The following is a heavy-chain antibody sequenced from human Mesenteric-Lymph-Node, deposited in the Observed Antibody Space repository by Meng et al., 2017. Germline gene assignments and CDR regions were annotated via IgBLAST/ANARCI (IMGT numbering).Heavy chain of an antibody. J-gene: IGHJ6*02. V-gene: IGHV4-61*02. CDR1: GGSISSGSYY. D-gene: IGHD1-26*01. CDR3: ARDGGTIVGATVAPYGMDV. Sequence: SETLSLTCTVSGGSISSGSYYWSWIRQPAGKGLEWIGRIYTSGSTNYNPSLKSRVTISVDTSKNQFSLKLSSVTAADTAVYYCARDGGTIVGATVAPYGMDVWGQGTTVTVSS. CDR2: IYTSGST.